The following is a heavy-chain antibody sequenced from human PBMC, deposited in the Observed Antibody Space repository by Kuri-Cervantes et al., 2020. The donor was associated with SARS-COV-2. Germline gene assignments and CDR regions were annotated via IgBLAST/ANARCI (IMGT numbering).Heavy chain of an antibody. CDR3: AKPNYGSYYGSPDY. D-gene: IGHD1-26*01. CDR1: GFIFSDYY. Sequence: GESLKISCTASGFIFSDYYMTWIRQAPGKGLEWVSNIGPSGTTKYYADSVKGRFTISRDNAKNSLYLQMSSLRAEDTAVYYCAKPNYGSYYGSPDYWGQGTLVTVSS. V-gene: IGHV3-11*04. CDR2: IGPSGTTK. J-gene: IGHJ4*02.